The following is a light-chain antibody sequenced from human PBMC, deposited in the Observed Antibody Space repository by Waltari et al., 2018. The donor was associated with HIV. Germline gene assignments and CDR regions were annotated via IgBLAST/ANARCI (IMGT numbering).Light chain of an antibody. CDR2: GAS. J-gene: IGKJ2*03. CDR1: QSVSNKF. Sequence: EIVLTQSPGTLSLSPGDRATLSCRASQSVSNKFLAWYQHKRGQAPRLLVYGASRRARGIPDRFSGSGSGTDFTLTISRLEPEDFAMYYCQQYGISTYSFGQGTKLEIK. V-gene: IGKV3-20*01. CDR3: QQYGISTYS.